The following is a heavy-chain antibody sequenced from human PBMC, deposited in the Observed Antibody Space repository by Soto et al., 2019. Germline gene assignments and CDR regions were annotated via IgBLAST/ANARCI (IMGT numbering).Heavy chain of an antibody. J-gene: IGHJ5*02. V-gene: IGHV1-18*01. D-gene: IGHD6-19*01. CDR3: ARYKSGTTNWFDP. CDR2: ISAYNGNT. Sequence: QVQLVQSGAEVKKPGASVKVSCKASGYTFTSYGISWVRQAPGQGLEWMGWISAYNGNTNYAQKLQGRVTMTTDTTPSTDYMGLRSLRSDDTAVYYCARYKSGTTNWFDPWGQGTLVTVSS. CDR1: GYTFTSYG.